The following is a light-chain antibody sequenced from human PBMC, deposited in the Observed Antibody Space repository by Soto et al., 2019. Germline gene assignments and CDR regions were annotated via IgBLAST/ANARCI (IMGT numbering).Light chain of an antibody. Sequence: QSALTQPASVSGSPGQSITISCTGASSDVGGYNYVSWYQQNPGKAPKLLIYDVSNRPSGVSIRFSGSKSGNTASLTISGLQAEDEADYYCNSYTSSSTVVFGGGTKLTVL. CDR1: SSDVGGYNY. V-gene: IGLV2-14*03. CDR3: NSYTSSSTVV. CDR2: DVS. J-gene: IGLJ2*01.